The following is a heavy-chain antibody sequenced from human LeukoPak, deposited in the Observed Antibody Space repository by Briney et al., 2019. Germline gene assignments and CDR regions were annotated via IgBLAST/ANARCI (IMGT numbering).Heavy chain of an antibody. Sequence: SETLSLTCTVSGGSISSYYWSWIRQPPGKGLEWIGYIHYSGSTNYNPSLKSRVTISVDTSKNQFSLRLSSVAAADTAVYYCARVSDYGGGGFDPWGQGTLVTVSS. J-gene: IGHJ5*02. CDR2: IHYSGST. CDR1: GGSISSYY. V-gene: IGHV4-59*08. D-gene: IGHD4-17*01. CDR3: ARVSDYGGGGFDP.